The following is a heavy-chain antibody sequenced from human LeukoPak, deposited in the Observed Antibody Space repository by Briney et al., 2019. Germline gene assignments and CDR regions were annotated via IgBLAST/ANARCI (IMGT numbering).Heavy chain of an antibody. D-gene: IGHD3-3*01. Sequence: GSLRLSCAASGFSFGDYAMNWARQVPGKGLEWLSYISGTSGAIYYADSVRGRFTISRDNAKNSVLLQMNSLRGEGTALYYCARDFYWSSDYWGQGTLVTVSS. CDR1: GFSFGDYA. J-gene: IGHJ4*02. V-gene: IGHV3-48*04. CDR3: ARDFYWSSDY. CDR2: ISGTSGAI.